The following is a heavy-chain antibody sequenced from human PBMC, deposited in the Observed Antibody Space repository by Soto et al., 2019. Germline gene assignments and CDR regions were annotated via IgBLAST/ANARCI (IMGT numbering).Heavy chain of an antibody. D-gene: IGHD1-20*01. J-gene: IGHJ6*02. CDR2: INHSGST. Sequence: ETLSLTCAVYGGSFSGYYWSWIRQPPGKGLEWIGEINHSGSTNYNPSLKSRVTISVDTSKNQFSLKLSSVTAADTAVYYCARGPDNWKIYGMDVWGQGTTVTVSS. V-gene: IGHV4-34*01. CDR1: GGSFSGYY. CDR3: ARGPDNWKIYGMDV.